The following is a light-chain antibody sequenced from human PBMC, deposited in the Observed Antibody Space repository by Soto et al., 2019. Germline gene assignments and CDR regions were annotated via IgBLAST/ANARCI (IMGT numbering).Light chain of an antibody. V-gene: IGLV1-44*01. CDR3: AAWDASLGGCYV. Sequence: QSVLTQPPSASGTPGQRVTISCSGSRSSIGSNTVNWYQHLPGSAPKLLIYSNNHRPSGVPDRFSASKAGASASLAISGLQSEDEGDYYCAAWDASLGGCYVF. CDR2: SNN. CDR1: RSSIGSNT. J-gene: IGLJ1*01.